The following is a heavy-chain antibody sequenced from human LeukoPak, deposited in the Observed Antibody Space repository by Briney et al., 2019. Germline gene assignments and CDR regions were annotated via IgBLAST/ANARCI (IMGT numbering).Heavy chain of an antibody. CDR2: INSDGSST. Sequence: GGSLRLSCAASGFTFSSYWMHWVRQAPGKGLVWVSRINSDGSSTSYADSVKGRFTISRDNAKNTLYLQMNSLRAEDTAVYYCARVKRYCSSTSYSNLDYRGQGPLVTVSS. CDR1: GFTFSSYW. D-gene: IGHD2-2*01. J-gene: IGHJ4*02. CDR3: ARVKRYCSSTSYSNLDY. V-gene: IGHV3-74*01.